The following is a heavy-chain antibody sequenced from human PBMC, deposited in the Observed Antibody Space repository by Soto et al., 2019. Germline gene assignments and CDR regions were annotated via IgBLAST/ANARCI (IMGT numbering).Heavy chain of an antibody. CDR3: ARDRSWLTRPDAFDI. D-gene: IGHD1-26*01. V-gene: IGHV4-59*01. CDR2: IYYSGST. Sequence: PSETLSLTCTVSGGSISSYYWSLIRQPPGKGLEWIGYIYYSGSTNYNPSLKSRVTISVDTSKNQFSLKLSSVTAADTAVYYCARDRSWLTRPDAFDIWGQGTMVTVS. CDR1: GGSISSYY. J-gene: IGHJ3*02.